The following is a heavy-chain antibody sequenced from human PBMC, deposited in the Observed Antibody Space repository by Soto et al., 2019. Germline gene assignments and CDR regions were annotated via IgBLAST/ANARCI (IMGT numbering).Heavy chain of an antibody. CDR3: ARESVYSSSSLTFDY. J-gene: IGHJ4*02. CDR1: GGSFSGYY. Sequence: PSETRSLTCAVYGGSFSGYYWSWIRQPPGKGLEWIGEINHSGSTNYNPSLKSRVTISVDTSKNQFSLKLSSVTAADTAVYYCARESVYSSSSLTFDYWGQGTLVTVSS. V-gene: IGHV4-34*01. D-gene: IGHD6-6*01. CDR2: INHSGST.